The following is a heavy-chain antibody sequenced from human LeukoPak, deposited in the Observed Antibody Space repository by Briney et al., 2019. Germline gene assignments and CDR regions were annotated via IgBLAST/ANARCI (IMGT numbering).Heavy chain of an antibody. V-gene: IGHV1-18*01. J-gene: IGHJ4*02. CDR2: ISAHNGDT. CDR3: ARGGPPGGSGAYSDH. CDR1: GYIFTNYG. Sequence: ASVKVSCKASGYIFTNYGITWVRRAPGQGLEWMGWISAHNGDTNYAQKLQGRVTLTTDTSTSTVYMVLKSLRSDDTAVYYCARGGPPGGSGAYSDHWGQGTLVTVSS. D-gene: IGHD2-15*01.